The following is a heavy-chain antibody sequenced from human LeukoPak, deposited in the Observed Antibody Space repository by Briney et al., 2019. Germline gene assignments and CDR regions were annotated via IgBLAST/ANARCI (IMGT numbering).Heavy chain of an antibody. D-gene: IGHD2-2*01. CDR1: GGSISGGDYY. CDR2: IYYSGST. CDR3: ARVVDYASPGFDY. V-gene: IGHV4-30-4*08. J-gene: IGHJ4*02. Sequence: TSQTLSLTCTVSGGSISGGDYYWSWIRQPPGKGLEWIGYIYYSGSTYYNPSLKSRVTISVDTFKNQFSLKLSSVTAADTAVYYCARVVDYASPGFDYWGQGTLVTVSS.